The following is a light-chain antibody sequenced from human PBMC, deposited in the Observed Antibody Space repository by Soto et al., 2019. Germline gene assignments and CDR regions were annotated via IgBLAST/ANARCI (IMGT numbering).Light chain of an antibody. CDR3: QQYGGSPT. CDR2: GAS. V-gene: IGKV3-20*01. J-gene: IGKJ4*01. Sequence: EVVLTQSPATLSLSPGERATLSCRASQRVSSTFLAWYQQKPGQAPRLLIYGASSRATGIPDRFSGSGSGTDFTLTISRLEPEDFAVYYCQQYGGSPTFGGGTKVEIK. CDR1: QRVSSTF.